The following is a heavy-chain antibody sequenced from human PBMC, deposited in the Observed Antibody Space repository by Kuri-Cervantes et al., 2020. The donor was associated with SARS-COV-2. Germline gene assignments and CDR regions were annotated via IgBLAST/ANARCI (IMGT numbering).Heavy chain of an antibody. CDR1: GGSFSGYY. CDR2: INHRGKT. J-gene: IGHJ6*02. V-gene: IGHV4-34*01. CDR3: ARGPGLYSRKAYGMDV. D-gene: IGHD3-16*02. Sequence: GAVHGGSFSGYYWSWIRQPPGKGLEWIGEINHRGKTNYNPSLKSRVTISVDTSKNQFSLKLCSVTAADTAVYYCARGPGLYSRKAYGMDVWGQGTTVTVSS.